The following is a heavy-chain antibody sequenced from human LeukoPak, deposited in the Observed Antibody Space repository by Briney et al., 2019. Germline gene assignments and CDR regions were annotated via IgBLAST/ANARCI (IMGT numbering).Heavy chain of an antibody. J-gene: IGHJ4*02. Sequence: GRSLRLSCAASGFTFSSYGMHWVRQAPGKGLEWVAVISYDGSNKYYADSVKGRFTISRDNSKDTLYLQMNSLRAEDTAVYYCAKDGGSDDYGSGSYFDYWGQGTLVTVSS. CDR3: AKDGGSDDYGSGSYFDY. V-gene: IGHV3-30*18. CDR2: ISYDGSNK. CDR1: GFTFSSYG. D-gene: IGHD3-10*01.